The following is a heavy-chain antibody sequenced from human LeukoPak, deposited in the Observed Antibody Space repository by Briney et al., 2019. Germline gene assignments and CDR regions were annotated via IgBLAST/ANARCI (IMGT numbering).Heavy chain of an antibody. D-gene: IGHD2-15*01. CDR2: INPTGGST. V-gene: IGHV1-46*01. Sequence: ASVKVSCKASGYTFTSYYMHWVRQAPGQGLEWMGIINPTGGSTSYAQKFQGRVTMTRDTSTSTVYMELSSLRSEDTAVYYCARDRTVVVAATPLGYWGQGILVTVSS. J-gene: IGHJ4*02. CDR1: GYTFTSYY. CDR3: ARDRTVVVAATPLGY.